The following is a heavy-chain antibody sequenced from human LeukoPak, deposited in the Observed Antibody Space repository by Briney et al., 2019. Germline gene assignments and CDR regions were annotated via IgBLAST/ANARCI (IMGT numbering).Heavy chain of an antibody. CDR2: VSSSTGGRT. V-gene: IGHV3-23*01. D-gene: IGHD1-26*01. CDR3: AKAPDGPVGATTGHFDY. CDR1: GFTFSSYA. Sequence: PGGSLRLSCAASGFTFSSYAMSWVRQAPGKGLEWVSAVSSSTGGRTYYADSVKGRFTISRDNSKNTLYLQMNSLRAEDTAVYYCAKAPDGPVGATTGHFDYWGQGTLVTVSS. J-gene: IGHJ4*02.